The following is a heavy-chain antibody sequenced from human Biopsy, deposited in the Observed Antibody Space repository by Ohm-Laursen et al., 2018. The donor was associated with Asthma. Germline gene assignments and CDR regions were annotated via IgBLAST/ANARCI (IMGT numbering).Heavy chain of an antibody. CDR3: ARVPTTLRYFDL. J-gene: IGHJ2*01. V-gene: IGHV4-61*01. Sequence: GTLSLTCTVSGGSVSSGSYYWSWIRQPPGKGLAWVSYISYSGSTDYNPSLKSRLTISMDTSKNQFSLKLSSVTAADTAVYFCARVPTTLRYFDLWGRGTLVTVSS. D-gene: IGHD2-15*01. CDR1: GGSVSSGSYY. CDR2: ISYSGST.